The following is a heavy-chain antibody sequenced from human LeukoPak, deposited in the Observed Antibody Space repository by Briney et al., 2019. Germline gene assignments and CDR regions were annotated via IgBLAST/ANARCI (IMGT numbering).Heavy chain of an antibody. CDR1: GFTFSGYW. V-gene: IGHV3-74*01. J-gene: IGHJ3*02. Sequence: PGGSLRLSCAASGFTFSGYWMHWVRQAPGKGLVWVSRINGDGSSTSYADSVKGRFTISRDNAKNSLYLQMNSLRAEDTALYYCARDSVRAFDIWGPGTMVTVSS. D-gene: IGHD3-10*01. CDR3: ARDSVRAFDI. CDR2: INGDGSST.